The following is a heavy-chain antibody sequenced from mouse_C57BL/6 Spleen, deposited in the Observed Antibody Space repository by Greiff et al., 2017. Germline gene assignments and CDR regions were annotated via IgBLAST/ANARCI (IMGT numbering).Heavy chain of an antibody. Sequence: VQLQQSGAELVRPGASVTLSCKASGYTFTDYEMHWVKQTPVHGLEWIGAIDPETGGTAYNQKFKGKAILTADKSSSTAYMELRSLTSEDSAVDYCTRTTVAYWYFDVWGTGTTVTVSS. CDR3: TRTTVAYWYFDV. V-gene: IGHV1-15*01. J-gene: IGHJ1*03. D-gene: IGHD1-1*01. CDR2: IDPETGGT. CDR1: GYTFTDYE.